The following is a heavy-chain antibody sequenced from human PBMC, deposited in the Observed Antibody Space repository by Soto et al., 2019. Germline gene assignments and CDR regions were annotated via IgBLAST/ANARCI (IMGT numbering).Heavy chain of an antibody. CDR1: GGSISSGGYY. Sequence: TSETLSLTCTVSGGSISSGGYYWSWIRQHPGKGLEWIGYIHNGGSTNYNPSLKSRVIISVDTSKNQFSLKLTSVTAADTAVYYCAKDGSSGWFPFDYWGQGTLVTVSS. D-gene: IGHD6-19*01. CDR2: IHNGGST. J-gene: IGHJ4*02. CDR3: AKDGSSGWFPFDY. V-gene: IGHV4-61*08.